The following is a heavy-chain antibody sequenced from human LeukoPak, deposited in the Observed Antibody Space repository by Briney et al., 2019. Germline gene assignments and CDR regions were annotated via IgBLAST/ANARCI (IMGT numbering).Heavy chain of an antibody. D-gene: IGHD1-1*01. J-gene: IGHJ4*02. CDR1: GGTFNNYA. Sequence: GASVKVSCKASGGTFNNYAISWVRQAPGQGLEWMGRIIPIFGIANYAQKFQGRVTITADKSTSTAYMELSSLRSEDTAVYYCASPAVKKTGSYFDYWGQGTLVTVSS. V-gene: IGHV1-69*04. CDR2: IIPIFGIA. CDR3: ASPAVKKTGSYFDY.